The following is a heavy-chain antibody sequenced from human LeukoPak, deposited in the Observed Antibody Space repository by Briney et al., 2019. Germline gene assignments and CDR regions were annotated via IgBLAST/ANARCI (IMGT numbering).Heavy chain of an antibody. V-gene: IGHV3-23*01. CDR3: ARDRPRDAFDI. Sequence: GGSLRLSCAASGFTFSSYALSWVRQAPGKGLEWVSAIRGSGGNTYYADSVKGRFTISRDNSKNTLYLQMNSLRAEDTAVYYCARDRPRDAFDIWGQGTMVTVSS. CDR2: IRGSGGNT. CDR1: GFTFSSYA. J-gene: IGHJ3*02.